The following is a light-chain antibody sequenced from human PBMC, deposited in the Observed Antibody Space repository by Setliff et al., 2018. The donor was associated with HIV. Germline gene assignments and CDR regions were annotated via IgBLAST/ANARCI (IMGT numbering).Light chain of an antibody. Sequence: QSALTQPASVSGSPGKSITISCTGTNSDVGAYNYVSWYQQHPGKAPKLVIYEVYNRPSGFSDRFSGSKSGNTASLNISGLRAEDEADYYCSSYTISNSFVFGTGTKVTVL. J-gene: IGLJ1*01. V-gene: IGLV2-14*01. CDR3: SSYTISNSFV. CDR2: EVY. CDR1: NSDVGAYNY.